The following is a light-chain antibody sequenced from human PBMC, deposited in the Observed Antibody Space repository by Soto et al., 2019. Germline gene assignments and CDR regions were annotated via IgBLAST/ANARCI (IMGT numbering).Light chain of an antibody. Sequence: QSALTQPASVSGSPGQSIAISCTGTASDVGGYNYVSWYQQYPGKAPKLMIYEVSNRPPGVSNRFSGSKSGNTASLTISGLQAEDEADYYCSSYTNRNTRVFGTGTKLTVL. CDR3: SSYTNRNTRV. CDR1: ASDVGGYNY. V-gene: IGLV2-14*01. CDR2: EVS. J-gene: IGLJ1*01.